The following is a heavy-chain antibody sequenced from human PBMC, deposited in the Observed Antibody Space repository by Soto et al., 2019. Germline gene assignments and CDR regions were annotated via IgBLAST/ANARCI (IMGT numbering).Heavy chain of an antibody. J-gene: IGHJ4*02. Sequence: GSLRLSCAATGFTVSSKYMSWVRQAPGKGLEWVSVIHSDDNTYYPDSVKGRFTISRDNSKNTLYLQMNSLRAEDTAVYYCEGWDSDWSNWGQGTLVTVSS. CDR2: IHSDDNT. V-gene: IGHV3-53*01. CDR3: EGWDSDWSN. D-gene: IGHD6-19*01. CDR1: GFTVSSKY.